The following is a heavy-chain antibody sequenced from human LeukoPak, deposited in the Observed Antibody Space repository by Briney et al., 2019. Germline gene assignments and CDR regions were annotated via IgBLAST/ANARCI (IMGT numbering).Heavy chain of an antibody. Sequence: GGSPRLSCAASGFTFSSYSMGWVRQAPGKGLEWASYIGCTTIYADPVKGRFTISRDNAKNSLYLQMNSLRAEDTAVYYCARDGPPPGAGDFDYWGQGTPVTVSS. D-gene: IGHD3-10*01. CDR3: ARDGPPPGAGDFDY. CDR2: IGCTTI. V-gene: IGHV3-48*01. CDR1: GFTFSSYS. J-gene: IGHJ4*02.